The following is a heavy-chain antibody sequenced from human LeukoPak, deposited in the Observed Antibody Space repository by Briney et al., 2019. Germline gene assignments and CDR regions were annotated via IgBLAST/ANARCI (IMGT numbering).Heavy chain of an antibody. CDR3: AKRWSGLCSN. J-gene: IGHJ4*02. CDR1: GFTFSSYA. D-gene: IGHD3/OR15-3a*01. CDR2: ISGSGGST. Sequence: GGSLRLSCAASGFTFSSYAMRWVGQAPGKGGEGGSAISGSGGSTYYADSVKGRFTISRDNSKNTLYLQMNSLRAEDTAVYYCAKRWSGLCSNWGQGTLVTVSS. V-gene: IGHV3-23*01.